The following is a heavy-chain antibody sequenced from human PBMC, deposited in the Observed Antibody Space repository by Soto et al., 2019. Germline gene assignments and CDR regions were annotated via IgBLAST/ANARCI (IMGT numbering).Heavy chain of an antibody. J-gene: IGHJ4*02. CDR3: AKRQSGNFGPFEC. D-gene: IGHD2-21*02. CDR1: GFSISSDA. V-gene: IGHV3-23*01. CDR2: ISGSVANT. Sequence: WGSLRLSCAASGFSISSDAMSWVRQAPGKGLEWVSGISGSVANTNYADSVKGRFAISIDNSKNTLYLQMSSLRAEDTAVYYCAKRQSGNFGPFECWGEGNMVLVSP.